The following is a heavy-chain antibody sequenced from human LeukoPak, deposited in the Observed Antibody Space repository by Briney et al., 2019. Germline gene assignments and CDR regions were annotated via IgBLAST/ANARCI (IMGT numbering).Heavy chain of an antibody. CDR1: GFTFSTYT. CDR2: ISNDGHFK. CDR3: ARVTRLPHNDILINRRAFDI. V-gene: IGHV3-30-3*01. Sequence: GGSLRLSCAASGFTFSTYTIHWVRQAPGKGLEWVAVISNDGHFKYYADSVKGRFTISRDNSKSTLFLQMNSLTIEDTAVYYCARVTRLPHNDILINRRAFDIWGRGTILTVSS. J-gene: IGHJ3*02. D-gene: IGHD3-9*01.